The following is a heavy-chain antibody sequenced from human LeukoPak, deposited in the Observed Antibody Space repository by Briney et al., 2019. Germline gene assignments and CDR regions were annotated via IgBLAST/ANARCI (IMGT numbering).Heavy chain of an antibody. CDR2: ISYDGSEK. V-gene: IGHV3-30-3*02. J-gene: IGHJ4*02. D-gene: IGHD3-16*01. CDR3: AKFALRGLRPYYFDY. Sequence: QPGGSLRLSCAASGLTFSSYPMHWVRQAPGKGLEWLAVISYDGSEKHYADPVKGRFTISRDNSKNTLYLQINSLTAEDTAVYYCAKFALRGLRPYYFDYWGQGTLVTVSS. CDR1: GLTFSSYP.